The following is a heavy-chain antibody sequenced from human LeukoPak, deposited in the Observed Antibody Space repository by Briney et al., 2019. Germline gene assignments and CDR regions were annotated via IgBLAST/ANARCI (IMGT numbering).Heavy chain of an antibody. J-gene: IGHJ4*02. CDR1: GFTFSTYW. CDR3: ARGFCTGGSCTKFDH. Sequence: GGSLRLSCAAPGFTFSTYWMNWVRQAPGQGLEWVAKIKYDGRQIFYLDSVRARFTISRDNADNSLYLEMNNLRADDTAVYFCARGFCTGGSCTKFDHWGQGTLVTVSS. D-gene: IGHD2-15*01. CDR2: IKYDGRQI. V-gene: IGHV3-7*01.